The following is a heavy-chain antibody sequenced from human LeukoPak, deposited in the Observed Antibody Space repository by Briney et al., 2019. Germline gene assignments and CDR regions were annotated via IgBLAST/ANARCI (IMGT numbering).Heavy chain of an antibody. J-gene: IGHJ4*02. Sequence: GGSLRLSCAASGFTFSNSAMSWVRQAPGKGLEWVSSIRGSGSGGSTYYADSVKGRFTISRDNSKNTLYLQMNSLRAEDTAVYYCAKSGYNRFDYWGQGTLVTVSS. CDR2: IRGSGSGGST. CDR3: AKSGYNRFDY. V-gene: IGHV3-23*01. D-gene: IGHD5-24*01. CDR1: GFTFSNSA.